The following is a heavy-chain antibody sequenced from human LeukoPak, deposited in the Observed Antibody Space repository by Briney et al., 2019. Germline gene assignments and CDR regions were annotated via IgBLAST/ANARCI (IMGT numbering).Heavy chain of an antibody. J-gene: IGHJ4*02. Sequence: ASVKVSCKASGYAFTSYYMHWVRQAPGQGLERMGIINPSGGSTSYAQKFQGRVTMTRDMSTSTVYMELSSLRSEDTAVYYCARDSGENYYGSGSSDYWGQGTLVTVSS. CDR2: INPSGGST. CDR1: GYAFTSYY. D-gene: IGHD3-10*01. CDR3: ARDSGENYYGSGSSDY. V-gene: IGHV1-46*01.